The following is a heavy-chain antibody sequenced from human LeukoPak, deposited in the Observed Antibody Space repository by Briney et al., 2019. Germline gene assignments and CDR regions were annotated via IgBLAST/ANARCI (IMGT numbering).Heavy chain of an antibody. CDR1: GGSISSGGYY. Sequence: SQTLSLTYTVSGGSISSGGYYWSWIRQHPGKGLEWIGYIYYSGSTYYNPSLKSRVTISVDTSKNQFSLKLSSVTAADTAVYYCARGRSGSYSDYWGQGTLVTVSS. D-gene: IGHD1-26*01. CDR2: IYYSGST. J-gene: IGHJ4*02. V-gene: IGHV4-31*03. CDR3: ARGRSGSYSDY.